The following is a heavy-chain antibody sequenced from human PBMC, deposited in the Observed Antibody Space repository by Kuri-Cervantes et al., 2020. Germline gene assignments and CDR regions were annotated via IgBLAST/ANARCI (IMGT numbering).Heavy chain of an antibody. J-gene: IGHJ4*02. CDR3: ASIARAETCSSTSCPFDY. CDR2: INPSGGST. V-gene: IGHV1-46*01. Sequence: ASVKVSCKASGYTFTSYYMHWVRQAPGQGLEWMGIINPSGGSTSYAQKFQGRVTMTRDTSTSTVYMELSSLRSEDTAVYYCASIARAETCSSTSCPFDYWAREPWSPSPQ. CDR1: GYTFTSYY. D-gene: IGHD2-2*01.